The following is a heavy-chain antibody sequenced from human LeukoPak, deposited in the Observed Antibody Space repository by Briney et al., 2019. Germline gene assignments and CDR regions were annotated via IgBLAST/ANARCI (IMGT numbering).Heavy chain of an antibody. V-gene: IGHV3-23*01. CDR3: AKDLLSSSEAWYYYGMDV. Sequence: GGSLRLSCAASGFTSDDYAMHWVRHAPGKGLEWVSAISGGGGSTYYADSVKGRFTISRDNSKNTLYLQMNSLRAEDTAVYYCAKDLLSSSEAWYYYGMDVWGQGTTVTVSS. J-gene: IGHJ6*02. D-gene: IGHD6-13*01. CDR1: GFTSDDYA. CDR2: ISGGGGST.